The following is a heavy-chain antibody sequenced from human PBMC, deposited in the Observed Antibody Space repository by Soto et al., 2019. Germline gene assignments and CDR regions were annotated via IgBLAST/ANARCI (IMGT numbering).Heavy chain of an antibody. V-gene: IGHV4-34*01. CDR1: DGSFIGYY. J-gene: IGHJ5*02. CDR3: ARALKLQIRYCSGGSCYVANWFDP. D-gene: IGHD2-15*01. CDR2: INHSGST. Sequence: SETLSLTCVVYDGSFIGYYWSWIRQPPGQGLEWIGEINHSGSTNYNPSLKSRVTISVDTSKNQFSLKLGSVTAADTAVYYCARALKLQIRYCSGGSCYVANWFDPWGQGTLVTVSS.